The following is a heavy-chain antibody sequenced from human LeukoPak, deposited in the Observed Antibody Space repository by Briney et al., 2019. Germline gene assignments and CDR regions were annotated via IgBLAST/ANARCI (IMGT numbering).Heavy chain of an antibody. J-gene: IGHJ4*02. CDR2: ISSNGGST. CDR1: GFTFSSYA. Sequence: GGSLRLSCSASGFTFSSYAMHWVRQAPGKGLEYVSAISSNGGSTYYADSVKGRFTISRDNSKDTLYLQMSSLRAEDTAVYYCVKDSGWRAPTLDYWGQGTLVTVSS. CDR3: VKDSGWRAPTLDY. V-gene: IGHV3-64D*06. D-gene: IGHD6-19*01.